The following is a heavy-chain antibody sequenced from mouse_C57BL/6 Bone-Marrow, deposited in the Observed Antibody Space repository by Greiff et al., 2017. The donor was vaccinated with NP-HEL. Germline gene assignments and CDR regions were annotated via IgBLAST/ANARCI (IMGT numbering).Heavy chain of an antibody. CDR1: GYTFTSYW. CDR2: IDPSDSET. CDR3: ARERDWDFDYFDY. V-gene: IGHV1-52*01. Sequence: VKLQQSGAELVRPGSSVKLSCKASGYTFTSYWMHWVKQRPIQGLEWIGNIDPSDSETHYNQKFQDKATLTVDKSSSTAYMQLSSLTSEDSAVYYCARERDWDFDYFDYWGQGTTLTVSS. J-gene: IGHJ2*01. D-gene: IGHD4-1*01.